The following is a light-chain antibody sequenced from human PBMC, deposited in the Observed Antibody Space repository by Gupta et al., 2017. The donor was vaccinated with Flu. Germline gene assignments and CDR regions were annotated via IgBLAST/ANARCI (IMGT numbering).Light chain of an antibody. J-gene: IGKJ2*03. Sequence: GTLSLSPGERATLSCRASQSVSSNYLAWYQQKPGQAPRVLIYGASSRAAGIPDRFSGSGSGTDFTLTISRVEPEDFAVYYCQQYGSSLYSFGQGTKLEIK. V-gene: IGKV3-20*01. CDR2: GAS. CDR1: QSVSSNY. CDR3: QQYGSSLYS.